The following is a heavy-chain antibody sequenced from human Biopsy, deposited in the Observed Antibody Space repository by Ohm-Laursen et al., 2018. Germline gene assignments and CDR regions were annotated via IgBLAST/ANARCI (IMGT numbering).Heavy chain of an antibody. CDR1: GYTFTGYH. CDR3: ARCSTPYYDFWSGYQPTYYFDY. V-gene: IGHV1-2*02. D-gene: IGHD3-3*01. J-gene: IGHJ4*02. Sequence: ASVKVSCKASGYTFTGYHVHWVRQAPGQGLEWMGWINAKTGDTNYAQKFQGRVTMTTDTSTSTAYMELRSLRSDDTAVYYCARCSTPYYDFWSGYQPTYYFDYWGQGTLVTVSS. CDR2: INAKTGDT.